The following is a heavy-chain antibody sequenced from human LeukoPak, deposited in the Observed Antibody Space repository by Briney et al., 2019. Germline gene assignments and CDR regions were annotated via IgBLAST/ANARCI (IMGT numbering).Heavy chain of an antibody. CDR3: AKDATPDSGSYTFFDY. V-gene: IGHV3-23*01. CDR1: GFTFSSYA. J-gene: IGHJ4*02. Sequence: PGGSLRLSCAASGFTFSSYAMSWVRQAPGKGLEWVSAISGSGGSTYYADSAKGRFTISRDNSKNTLYLQMNSLRAEDTAVYYCAKDATPDSGSYTFFDYWGQGTLVTVSS. CDR2: ISGSGGST. D-gene: IGHD1-26*01.